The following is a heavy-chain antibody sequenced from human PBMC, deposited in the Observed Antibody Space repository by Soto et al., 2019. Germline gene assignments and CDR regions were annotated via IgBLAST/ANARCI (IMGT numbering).Heavy chain of an antibody. CDR3: ARAVGLAVAGTRDWFDP. Sequence: GASVTVSRKASGGTFSSYAMSWVRQAPGQGREWMGGIIPIFGTANYAQKFQGRVTITADEATCTAYMELSSLRSEDTAVYFCARAVGLAVAGTRDWFDPWGQGTLVTVSS. J-gene: IGHJ5*02. V-gene: IGHV1-69*13. CDR2: IIPIFGTA. CDR1: GGTFSSYA. D-gene: IGHD6-19*01.